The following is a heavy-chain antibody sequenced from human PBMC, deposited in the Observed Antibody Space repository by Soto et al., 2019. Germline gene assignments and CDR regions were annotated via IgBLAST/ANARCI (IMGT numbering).Heavy chain of an antibody. J-gene: IGHJ6*03. CDR3: ARVGGVYYGSGSPYYYYYYYMDV. Sequence: SETLSLTCTVSGGSISSYYWSWIRQPPGKGLEWIGYIYYSGSTNYNPSLKSRVTISVDTSKNQFSLKLSSVTAADTAVYYCARVGGVYYGSGSPYYYYYYYMDVWGKGTTVTVSS. V-gene: IGHV4-59*01. CDR2: IYYSGST. D-gene: IGHD3-10*01. CDR1: GGSISSYY.